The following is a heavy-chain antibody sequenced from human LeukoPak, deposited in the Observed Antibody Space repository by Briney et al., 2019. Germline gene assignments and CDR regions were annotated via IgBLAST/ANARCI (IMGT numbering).Heavy chain of an antibody. CDR2: ISTGGSTI. D-gene: IGHD2-2*02. V-gene: IGHV3-48*03. J-gene: IGHJ5*02. CDR1: GFTFSGYE. Sequence: GGSLRLSCAASGFTFSGYEMNWVRQAPGKGLEWVSYISTGGSTIYYADSVKGRFTISRDNAKNSLYLQMNSLRTEDTAVYYCARGYCSSTSCYKNWFDPWGQGTLVTVSS. CDR3: ARGYCSSTSCYKNWFDP.